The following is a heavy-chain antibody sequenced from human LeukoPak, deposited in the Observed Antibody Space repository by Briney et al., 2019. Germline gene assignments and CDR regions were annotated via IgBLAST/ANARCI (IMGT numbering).Heavy chain of an antibody. CDR1: GFTFSNYW. CDR3: ARGMAGYINDGPPDY. Sequence: GGSLRLSCAASGFTFSNYWMSWVRQAPGKGLEWVANIKQDGSETYYVDSVKGRFTISRDNAKNSLYLQMNSQRAEDTAVYYCARGMAGYINDGPPDYWGQGTLVTVSS. J-gene: IGHJ4*02. D-gene: IGHD5-24*01. V-gene: IGHV3-7*01. CDR2: IKQDGSET.